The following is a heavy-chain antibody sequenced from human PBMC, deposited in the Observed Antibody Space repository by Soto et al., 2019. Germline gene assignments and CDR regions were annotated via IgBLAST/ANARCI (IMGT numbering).Heavy chain of an antibody. D-gene: IGHD2-2*01. CDR3: ARATGQDIVVVPAYPYYYYGMDV. CDR2: IIPIFGTA. CDR1: GGTFSSYA. Sequence: SSVKVSCKASGGTFSSYAISWVRQAPGQGLEWMGGIIPIFGTANYAQKFQGRVTITADESTSTAYMELSSLRSEDTAVYYCARATGQDIVVVPAYPYYYYGMDVWGQGTTVTVS. V-gene: IGHV1-69*13. J-gene: IGHJ6*02.